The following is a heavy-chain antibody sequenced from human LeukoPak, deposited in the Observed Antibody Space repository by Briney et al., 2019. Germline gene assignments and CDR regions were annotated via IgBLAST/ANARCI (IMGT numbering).Heavy chain of an antibody. V-gene: IGHV4-38-2*02. CDR1: GYSISSGYY. CDR3: ARGKSRGSHIDY. CDR2: IYHSGST. Sequence: SETLSLTCTVSGYSISSGYYWGWIRQPPGKGLGWFGSIYHSGSTYYNPSLKSRVTISVDTSKNQFSLRLRSVTAADTAVYYCARGKSRGSHIDYWGQGTLVTVSS. J-gene: IGHJ4*02. D-gene: IGHD1-26*01.